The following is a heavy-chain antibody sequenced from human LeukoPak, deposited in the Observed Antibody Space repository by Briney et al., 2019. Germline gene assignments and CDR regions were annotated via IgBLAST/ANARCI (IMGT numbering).Heavy chain of an antibody. CDR3: ARGDDYVWGSYRD. D-gene: IGHD3-16*02. J-gene: IGHJ4*02. CDR2: IYYSGST. V-gene: IGHV4-59*01. CDR1: GGSISSYY. Sequence: SETLSLTCTVSGGSISSYYWSWIRQPPGKGLESIGYIYYSGSTNYNPSLKSRVTISVDTSKNQFSLTLSSVTAADTAVYYCARGDDYVWGSYRDWGQGTLVTVSS.